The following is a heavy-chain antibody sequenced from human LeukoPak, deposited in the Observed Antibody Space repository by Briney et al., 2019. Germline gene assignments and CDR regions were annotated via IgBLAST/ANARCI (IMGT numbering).Heavy chain of an antibody. CDR3: ARYSSSSKFDY. CDR1: GGSISSYY. Sequence: SETLSLTCTVSGGSISSYYWSWIRQPPGKGLEWIGYIYYSGSTNYNPSHKSRVTISVDTSKNQFSLKLSSVTAADTAVYYCARYSSSSKFDYWGQGTLVTVSS. J-gene: IGHJ4*02. CDR2: IYYSGST. V-gene: IGHV4-59*01. D-gene: IGHD6-6*01.